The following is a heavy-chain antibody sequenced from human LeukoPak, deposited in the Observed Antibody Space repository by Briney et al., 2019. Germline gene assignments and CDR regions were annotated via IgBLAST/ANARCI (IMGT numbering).Heavy chain of an antibody. D-gene: IGHD3-9*01. Sequence: GASVKVSCKTSGYTFTNYDINWVRQATGQGLEWMGWMNPNSGNTGYAQKFQGRITITRNTSISTAYMELSSLRSEDTAVYYCARGRGNVLRYFDWLSYYFDYWGQGTLVTVSS. CDR3: ARGRGNVLRYFDWLSYYFDY. V-gene: IGHV1-8*03. CDR1: GYTFTNYD. CDR2: MNPNSGNT. J-gene: IGHJ4*02.